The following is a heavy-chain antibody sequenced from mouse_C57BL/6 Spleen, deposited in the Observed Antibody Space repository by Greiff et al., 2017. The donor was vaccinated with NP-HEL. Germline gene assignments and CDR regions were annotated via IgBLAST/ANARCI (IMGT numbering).Heavy chain of an antibody. Sequence: VQLQQSGPELVKPGASVKISCKASGYTFTDYYMNWVKQSHGKSLEWIGDINPNNGGTSYNQKFKGKATLTVDKSSSTAYMELRSLTSEDSAVYYCASNYVGVFAYWGQGTLVTVSA. D-gene: IGHD2-1*01. CDR2: INPNNGGT. CDR1: GYTFTDYY. J-gene: IGHJ3*01. CDR3: ASNYVGVFAY. V-gene: IGHV1-26*01.